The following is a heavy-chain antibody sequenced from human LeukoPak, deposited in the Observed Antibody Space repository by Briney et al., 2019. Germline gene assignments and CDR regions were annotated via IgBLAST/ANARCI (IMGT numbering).Heavy chain of an antibody. CDR3: ARDNSDSDPEHWAR. CDR2: IKPDGCVI. D-gene: IGHD1-14*01. V-gene: IGHV3-7*05. CDR1: GFTYCRYW. J-gene: IGHJ4*02. Sequence: PGSSRRLSCAASGFTYCRYWRSWVRQAPGKGLAWLANIKPDGCVIYYVDSVKGRFTISRDNAKNSLYLQMNSLRAEDTVVYYCARDNSDSDPEHWARWGQGTLVIVST.